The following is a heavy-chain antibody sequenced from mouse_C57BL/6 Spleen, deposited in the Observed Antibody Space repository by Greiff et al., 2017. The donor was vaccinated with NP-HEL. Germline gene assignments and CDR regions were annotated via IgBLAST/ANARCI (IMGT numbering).Heavy chain of an antibody. D-gene: IGHD2-3*01. CDR3: SRNYDGYYAFAY. CDR1: GFSLTSYG. CDR2: IWSGGST. V-gene: IGHV2-2*01. J-gene: IGHJ3*01. Sequence: QVQLKESGPGLVQPSQSLSITCTVSGFSLTSYGVHWVRQSPGKGLEWLGVIWSGGSTDYNAAFISSLSISKDNSKSQVFFKMNMLQADDTAIDYCSRNYDGYYAFAYWGQGTLVTVSA.